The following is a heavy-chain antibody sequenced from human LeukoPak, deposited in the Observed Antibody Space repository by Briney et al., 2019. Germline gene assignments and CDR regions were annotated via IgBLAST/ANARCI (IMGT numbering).Heavy chain of an antibody. CDR2: MNPYSVNT. J-gene: IGHJ4*02. Sequence: ASVKVSCKASGYTFTRYDINWVREATGQGLEWIGWMNPYSVNTGYARKFQGRVSMTRDNSINTAFLELSRLTYEDTAVYYCARDFRGGYDFWSGYYTPYYFDYWGQGTLVTVSP. D-gene: IGHD3-3*01. CDR1: GYTFTRYD. CDR3: ARDFRGGYDFWSGYYTPYYFDY. V-gene: IGHV1-8*01.